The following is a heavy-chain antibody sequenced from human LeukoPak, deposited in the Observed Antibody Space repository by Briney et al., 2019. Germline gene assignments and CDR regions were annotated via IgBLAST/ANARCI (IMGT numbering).Heavy chain of an antibody. CDR2: ISGSGGST. D-gene: IGHD1-26*01. V-gene: IGHV3-23*01. CDR1: GCTFSSYA. J-gene: IGHJ4*02. CDR3: AKRGVGSGSYPTYYFDY. Sequence: GGSLRLSCAASGCTFSSYAMSWVRQAPGKGLEWVSAISGSGGSTYYADSVKGRFTISRDNSKNTLYLQMNSLRAEDTAVYYCAKRGVGSGSYPTYYFDYWGQGTLVTVSS.